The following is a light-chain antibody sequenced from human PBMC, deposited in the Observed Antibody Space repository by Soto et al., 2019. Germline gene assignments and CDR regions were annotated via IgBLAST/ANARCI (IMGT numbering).Light chain of an antibody. CDR1: SSDVGGYNY. J-gene: IGLJ1*01. CDR2: EVS. Sequence: QSVLTQPPSASGSPGQSVIISCTGTSSDVGGYNYVSWYQQHPGKAPKLMIYEVSKRPSGVPDRFSGSKSGNTASLTVSGLQAEDEADYYCSSYRVFGTGTKVTVL. V-gene: IGLV2-8*01. CDR3: SSYRV.